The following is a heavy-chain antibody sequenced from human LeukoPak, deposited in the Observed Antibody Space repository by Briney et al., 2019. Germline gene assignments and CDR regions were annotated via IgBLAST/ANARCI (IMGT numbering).Heavy chain of an antibody. CDR1: GGSISSYY. Sequence: SETLSLICTVSGGSISSYYWSWIRQPPGKGLEWIGYIYYSGSTNYNPSLKSRVTISVDTSKNQFSLKLSSVTAADTAVYYCAGDRKGFDPWGQGTLVTVSS. J-gene: IGHJ5*02. V-gene: IGHV4-59*01. CDR3: AGDRKGFDP. CDR2: IYYSGST.